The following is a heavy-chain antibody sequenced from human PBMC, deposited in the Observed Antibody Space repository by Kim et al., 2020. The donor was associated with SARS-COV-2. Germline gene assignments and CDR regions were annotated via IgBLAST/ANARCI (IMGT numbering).Heavy chain of an antibody. CDR3: ARDFSSGYYDAPGY. J-gene: IGHJ4*02. Sequence: ADSVKGRFTISRDNAKNSLYLQMNSLRDEDTAVYYCARDFSSGYYDAPGYCGQGTLVTVSS. D-gene: IGHD3-22*01. V-gene: IGHV3-48*02.